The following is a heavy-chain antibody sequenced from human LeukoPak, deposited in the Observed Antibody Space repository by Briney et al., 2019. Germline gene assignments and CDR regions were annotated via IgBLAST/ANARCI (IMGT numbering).Heavy chain of an antibody. CDR1: GGSISSGGYY. Sequence: SQTLSLTCTVSGGSISSGGYYWSWIRQPAGKGLEWIGRISTSGSTNYNPSLKSRVTMSVDTSKNQFSLKLTSVTAADTAVYYCATVIDPRYNYFDPWGQGTLVTVSS. D-gene: IGHD2-21*01. CDR3: ATVIDPRYNYFDP. CDR2: ISTSGST. J-gene: IGHJ5*02. V-gene: IGHV4-61*02.